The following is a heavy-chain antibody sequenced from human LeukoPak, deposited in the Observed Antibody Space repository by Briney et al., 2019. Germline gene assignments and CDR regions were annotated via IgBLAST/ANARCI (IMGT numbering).Heavy chain of an antibody. CDR2: IHNSGSTI. V-gene: IGHV3-48*03. D-gene: IGHD3-10*01. CDR1: GFTFSTYE. J-gene: IGHJ4*02. CDR3: ARDLTMVRGAMGY. Sequence: GGSLRLSCAASGFTFSTYEMNWVRQAPGKGLEWVSYIHNSGSTIYYADSVKGRFTISRDNAKNSLYLQMNSLRAEDTALYYCARDLTMVRGAMGYWGQGTLVTVSS.